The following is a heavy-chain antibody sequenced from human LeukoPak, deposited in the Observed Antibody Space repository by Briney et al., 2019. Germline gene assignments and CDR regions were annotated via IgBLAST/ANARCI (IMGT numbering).Heavy chain of an antibody. Sequence: SETLSLTCNGSGGSLSSYYWSWIRQPRGKGLEWIGYNYYSGSTNYNPSLKSRVTISVDTSKNQFSLKLSSVTAADTAVYYCAGGGGEWELLRSVRANCFHPWGQGTLVNVSS. V-gene: IGHV4-59*01. CDR2: NYYSGST. D-gene: IGHD1-26*01. CDR1: GGSLSSYY. J-gene: IGHJ5*02. CDR3: AGGGGEWELLRSVRANCFHP.